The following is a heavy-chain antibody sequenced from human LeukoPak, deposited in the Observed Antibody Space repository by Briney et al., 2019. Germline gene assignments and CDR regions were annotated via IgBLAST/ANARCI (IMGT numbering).Heavy chain of an antibody. CDR2: IYTSGST. J-gene: IGHJ4*02. CDR3: ARHPIYYDSSGYLDY. Sequence: SQTLSLTCTFSGGSISSGSYYWSWIRQPAGKGLEWIGRIYTSGSTNYNPSLKSRVTISVDTSKNQFSLKLSSVTAADTAVYYCARHPIYYDSSGYLDYWGQGTLVTVSS. D-gene: IGHD3-22*01. CDR1: GGSISSGSYY. V-gene: IGHV4-61*02.